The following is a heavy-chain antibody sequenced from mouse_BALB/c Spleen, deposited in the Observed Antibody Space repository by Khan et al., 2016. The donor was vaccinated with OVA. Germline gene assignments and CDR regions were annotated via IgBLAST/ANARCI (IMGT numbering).Heavy chain of an antibody. Sequence: EVQLQESGPGLVKPSQSLSLTCTVTGYSITTDYAWNWIRQFPGNKLEWMGFISYSGNTKYNPSLKSRIPITRDTSKNQFFLQLKSVTTEDTARYYGARVYGGDFDYWGQGTTLTVSS. CDR3: ARVYGGDFDY. CDR2: ISYSGNT. V-gene: IGHV3-2*02. D-gene: IGHD1-1*01. J-gene: IGHJ2*01. CDR1: GYSITTDYA.